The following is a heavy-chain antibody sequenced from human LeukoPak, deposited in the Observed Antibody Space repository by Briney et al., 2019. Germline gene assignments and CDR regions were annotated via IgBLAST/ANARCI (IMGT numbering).Heavy chain of an antibody. V-gene: IGHV1-69*13. D-gene: IGHD2-2*01. Sequence: SEKVSCKASGGTFSSLTINWVRQAPGQGLEWMGGIIPIFGRANYAQKFQGRVTITADDSTSTAYMELSSLRSEDTAVYYCADLVYCSSSSCYEPFNQTWGQGTLVTVSP. CDR2: IIPIFGRA. CDR1: GGTFSSLT. CDR3: ADLVYCSSSSCYEPFNQT. J-gene: IGHJ4*02.